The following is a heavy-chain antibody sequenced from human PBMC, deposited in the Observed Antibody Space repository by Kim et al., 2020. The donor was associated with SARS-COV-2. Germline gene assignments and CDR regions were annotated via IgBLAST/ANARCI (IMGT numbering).Heavy chain of an antibody. CDR1: GFTFSSYA. D-gene: IGHD3-10*01. V-gene: IGHV3-23*01. J-gene: IGHJ6*02. CDR2: ISGSGGST. CDR3: AKAKGLGSGSSSSYYYYGMDV. Sequence: GGSLRLSCAASGFTFSSYAMSWVRQAPGKGLEWVSAISGSGGSTYYADSVKGRFTISRDNSKNTLYLQMNSLRAEDTAVYYCAKAKGLGSGSSSSYYYYGMDVWGQGTTVTVSS.